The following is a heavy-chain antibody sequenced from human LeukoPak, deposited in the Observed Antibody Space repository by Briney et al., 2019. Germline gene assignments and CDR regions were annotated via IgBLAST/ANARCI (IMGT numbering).Heavy chain of an antibody. J-gene: IGHJ4*02. CDR3: ARGQGTVTTH. CDR2: TNHSGSA. Sequence: PSGTLSLTCAVSGGSFSGYYWTWIRQPPGKGLEWIGETNHSGSANYNPSLKSRVTISLDTSKNQFSLNLSSVTAADTAVYYCARGQGTVTTHWGQGTLVTVSS. CDR1: GGSFSGYY. D-gene: IGHD4-17*01. V-gene: IGHV4-34*01.